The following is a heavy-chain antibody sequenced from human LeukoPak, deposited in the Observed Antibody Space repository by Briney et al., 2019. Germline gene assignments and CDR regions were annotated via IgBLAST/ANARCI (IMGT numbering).Heavy chain of an antibody. CDR3: ARDQLSPYDSSGYYYRPDAFDI. CDR1: GGSISSGGYY. CDR2: IYYSGSN. J-gene: IGHJ3*02. Sequence: SQTPSLTCTVSGGSISSGGYYWSWIRQHPGKGLGWLRYIYYSGSNYYNPSLKSRVTISVDTSKNQFNLKLSSVTAADTAVYYCARDQLSPYDSSGYYYRPDAFDIWGQGTMVTVSS. D-gene: IGHD3-22*01. V-gene: IGHV4-31*03.